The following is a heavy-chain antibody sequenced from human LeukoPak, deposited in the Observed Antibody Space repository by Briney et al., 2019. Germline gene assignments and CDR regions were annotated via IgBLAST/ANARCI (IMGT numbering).Heavy chain of an antibody. CDR1: GLTFSDYY. CDR3: ARGHLGLDP. Sequence: PGGSLRLSCAASGLTFSDYYMSCIRQAPGKGLEWVSYISSSSTFTNYADSVKGRFTISRDNAKNSLYLQMNSLRAEHTAVYYCARGHLGLDPWGRGTLVSVSS. CDR2: ISSSSTFT. J-gene: IGHJ5*02. V-gene: IGHV3-11*05.